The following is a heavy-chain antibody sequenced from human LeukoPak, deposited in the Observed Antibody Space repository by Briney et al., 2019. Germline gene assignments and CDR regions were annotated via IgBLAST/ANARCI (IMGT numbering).Heavy chain of an antibody. CDR3: ARAWWFGELLSYFDY. CDR2: IDPNSGGT. V-gene: IGHV1-2*02. D-gene: IGHD3-10*01. Sequence: GASVKVSCKASGYTFTSYDINWVRQATGQGLEWMGWIDPNSGGTNYAQKFQGRVTMTRDTSISTAYMELSRLRSDDTAVYYCARAWWFGELLSYFDYWGQGTLVTVSS. J-gene: IGHJ4*02. CDR1: GYTFTSYD.